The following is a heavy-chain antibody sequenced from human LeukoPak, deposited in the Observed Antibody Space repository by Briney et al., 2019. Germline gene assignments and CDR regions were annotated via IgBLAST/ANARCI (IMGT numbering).Heavy chain of an antibody. Sequence: GASVRVSCKASGYTFTSYGISWVRQAPGQGLEWMGWISAYNGNTNYAQKLQGRVTMTTDTSTSTAYIELRSLRSDDTAVYYCARSGTSYSSSWYRLDYWGQGTLVTVSS. CDR3: ARSGTSYSSSWYRLDY. J-gene: IGHJ4*02. CDR2: ISAYNGNT. CDR1: GYTFTSYG. V-gene: IGHV1-18*01. D-gene: IGHD6-13*01.